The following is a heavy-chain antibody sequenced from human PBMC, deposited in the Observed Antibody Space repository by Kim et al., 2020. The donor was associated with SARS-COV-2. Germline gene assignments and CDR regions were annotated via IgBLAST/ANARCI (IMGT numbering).Heavy chain of an antibody. V-gene: IGHV3-7*04. D-gene: IGHD3-10*01. Sequence: GGSLRLSCTASGFSFSRYWLSWVRQAPGKGLEWVANIKTDGTETYYVDSLRGRFTISRDNAKNSIYLQMNSLSDDDTAVYYCARAGCNHGLDFWGQGTLV. J-gene: IGHJ4*02. CDR3: ARAGCNHGLDF. CDR1: GFSFSRYW. CDR2: IKTDGTET.